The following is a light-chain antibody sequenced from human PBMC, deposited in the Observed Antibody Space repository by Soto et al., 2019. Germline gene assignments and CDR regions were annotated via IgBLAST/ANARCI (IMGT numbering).Light chain of an antibody. CDR2: DVS. J-gene: IGLJ1*01. CDR1: SSDVGGYNY. Sequence: QSALTQPASVSGSPGQSITIPCTGTSSDVGGYNYVSWYQQHPGKAPKLMIYDVSNRPSGVSNRLSGSKSGNTASLTISGLQDEDEADYYCSSYTSSSTDVFGTGTKLTVL. CDR3: SSYTSSSTDV. V-gene: IGLV2-14*01.